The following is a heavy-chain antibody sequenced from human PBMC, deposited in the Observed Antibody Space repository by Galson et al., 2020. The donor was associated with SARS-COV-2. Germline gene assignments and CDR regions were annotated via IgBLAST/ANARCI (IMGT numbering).Heavy chain of an antibody. V-gene: IGHV4-59*01. CDR2: IDYSGDT. D-gene: IGHD4-4*01. Sequence: ASETLSLTCTVSGGSISSYYWSWIRQPPGKRLEWIGYIDYSGDTNYNPSLKSRVTISLDTSKNQFSLKLNSVTAADTAVYYCAGSSIMTTVVTPRTFDIWGQGTLVTVSS. CDR1: GGSISSYY. J-gene: IGHJ3*02. CDR3: AGSSIMTTVVTPRTFDI.